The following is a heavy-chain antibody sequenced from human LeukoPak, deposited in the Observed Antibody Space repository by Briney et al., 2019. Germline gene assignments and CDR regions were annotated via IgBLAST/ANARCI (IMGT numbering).Heavy chain of an antibody. J-gene: IGHJ4*02. CDR2: IIPIFGTA. CDR3: ARGRIAVAGELDY. V-gene: IGHV1-69*13. CDR1: GGTFSSYA. Sequence: ASVKVSCKASGGTFSSYAISWVRQAPGQGLEWMGGIIPIFGTANYAQKFQGRVTITADESTSTAYMELSSLRSEDTAVYYCARGRIAVAGELDYWGQGTLVTVSS. D-gene: IGHD6-19*01.